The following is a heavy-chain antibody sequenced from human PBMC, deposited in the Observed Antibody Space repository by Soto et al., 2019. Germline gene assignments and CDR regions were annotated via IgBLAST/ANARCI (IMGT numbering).Heavy chain of an antibody. CDR1: GFNLSIYT. CDR2: MSGNNVYV. J-gene: IGHJ3*01. CDR3: TRDRCSGGSCYRSYAFDL. D-gene: IGHD2-15*01. Sequence: EAQLVESGGGLVKPGGSLRLSCAASGFNLSIYTMNWVRQAPGKGLEWVSSMSGNNVYVYYADSVKGRFTISRDNAKNSRNLQMNSLRAEDTAVYYCTRDRCSGGSCYRSYAFDLWGQGTLATVSS. V-gene: IGHV3-21*06.